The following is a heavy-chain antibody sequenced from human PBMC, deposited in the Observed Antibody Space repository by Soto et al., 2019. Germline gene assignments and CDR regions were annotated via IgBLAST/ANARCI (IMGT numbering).Heavy chain of an antibody. CDR1: GYSFTSYW. J-gene: IGHJ6*02. CDR3: ARRDCSSTSCYGGMDV. V-gene: IGHV5-51*01. CDR2: IYPGDSDT. Sequence: PGESLKISCKGSGYSFTSYWIGWVRQMPGKGLEWMGIIYPGDSDTRYSPSFQGQVTISADKSISTAYLQWSSLKASDTAMYYCARRDCSSTSCYGGMDVWGQGTTVTVYS. D-gene: IGHD2-2*01.